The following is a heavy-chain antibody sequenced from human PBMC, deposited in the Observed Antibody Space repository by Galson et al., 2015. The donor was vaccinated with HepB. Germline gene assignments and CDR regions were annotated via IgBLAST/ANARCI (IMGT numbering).Heavy chain of an antibody. CDR2: ISAYNGNT. J-gene: IGHJ4*02. Sequence: SVKVSCKASGYTFTSYGISWVRQAPGQGLEWMGWISAYNGNTNYAQKLQGRVTMTIDTSTSTAYMELRSLGSDDTAVYYCARTMYYYDSSGYSPFDYWGQGTLVTVSS. CDR1: GYTFTSYG. CDR3: ARTMYYYDSSGYSPFDY. V-gene: IGHV1-18*04. D-gene: IGHD3-22*01.